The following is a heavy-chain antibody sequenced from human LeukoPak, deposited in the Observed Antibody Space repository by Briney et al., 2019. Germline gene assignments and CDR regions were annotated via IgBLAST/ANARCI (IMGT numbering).Heavy chain of an antibody. CDR3: IRADSSTWRGWFDP. Sequence: PGRSLRLSCKGSGFTLGDYAMNWVRQAPGKGLEWVGFIRSKTYGGTAEYGASVRGRFTISRDDSKGIAYLQIDSLKTGDTAFYYCIRADSSTWRGWFDPWGQGTLVTVSS. J-gene: IGHJ5*01. V-gene: IGHV3-49*04. CDR1: GFTLGDYA. D-gene: IGHD6-13*01. CDR2: IRSKTYGGTA.